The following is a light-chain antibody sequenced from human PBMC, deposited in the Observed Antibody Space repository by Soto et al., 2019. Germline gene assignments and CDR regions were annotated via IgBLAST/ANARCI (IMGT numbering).Light chain of an antibody. CDR3: SSYAGHVL. CDR2: EDN. J-gene: IGLJ3*02. V-gene: IGLV2-23*01. CDR1: SDLGSFNP. Sequence: QSALSQPASVSASLGQSITISCTGPSDLGSFNPVSWYQQHPGKAPKLIIFEDNQRPSGVSDRFSGSRSGNTASLTIAGLLPDDEGQYPCSSYAGHVLFAGGTQLTVL.